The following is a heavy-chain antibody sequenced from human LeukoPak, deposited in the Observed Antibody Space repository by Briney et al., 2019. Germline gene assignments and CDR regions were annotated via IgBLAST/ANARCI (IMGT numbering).Heavy chain of an antibody. Sequence: GGSLRLSCAASGFTFSSYWMHWVRQAPGKGLVWVSRINSDGSSTSYADSVKGRFTISIDNAKNSLYLQMNSLRAEDTAVYYCAELGITMIGGVWGKGTTVTISS. J-gene: IGHJ6*04. CDR1: GFTFSSYW. D-gene: IGHD3-10*02. CDR2: INSDGSST. V-gene: IGHV3-74*01. CDR3: AELGITMIGGV.